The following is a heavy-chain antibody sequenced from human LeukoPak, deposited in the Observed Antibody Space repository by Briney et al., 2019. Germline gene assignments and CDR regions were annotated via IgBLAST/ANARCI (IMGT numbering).Heavy chain of an antibody. CDR3: LWSGYYDY. V-gene: IGHV1-3*01. D-gene: IGHD3-3*01. Sequence: GASVKVPCKASGYTLTTYTMHWVRQAPGQRLEWMGWINAGNGNTEYPQKFQARVTITRDASASTAYMELSSLRSEDTAVYYCLWSGYYDYWGQGTLVTVSS. CDR1: GYTLTTYT. J-gene: IGHJ4*02. CDR2: INAGNGNT.